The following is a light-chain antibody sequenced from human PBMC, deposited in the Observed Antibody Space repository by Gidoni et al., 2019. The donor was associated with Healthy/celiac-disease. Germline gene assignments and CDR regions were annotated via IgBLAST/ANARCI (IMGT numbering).Light chain of an antibody. J-gene: IGLJ1*01. CDR2: EVS. Sequence: QSDLTQPASVSGSPGQSITISCTGTSSDVDGYNYVSWYQQRPGKAPKLMIYEVSNRPSGVSNRFSGSKSGNTASLTISGLQSEDEADYSCSSYTSNNTLVFGTGTKVTVL. V-gene: IGLV2-14*01. CDR3: SSYTSNNTLV. CDR1: SSDVDGYNY.